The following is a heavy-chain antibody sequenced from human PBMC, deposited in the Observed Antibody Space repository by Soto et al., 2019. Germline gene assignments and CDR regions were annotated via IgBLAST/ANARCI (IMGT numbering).Heavy chain of an antibody. CDR2: IKQDGSEK. CDR3: ARDSIGDAGTPHLRYYYYGMDV. CDR1: GFTLSSYW. V-gene: IGHV3-7*01. Sequence: GGSLRLSCAASGFTLSSYWMSWVRQAPGKGLEWVANIKQDGSEKYYVDSVKGRFTISRDNAKNSLYLQMNSLRAEDTAVYYCARDSIGDAGTPHLRYYYYGMDVWGQGTTVTVSS. D-gene: IGHD3-10*01. J-gene: IGHJ6*02.